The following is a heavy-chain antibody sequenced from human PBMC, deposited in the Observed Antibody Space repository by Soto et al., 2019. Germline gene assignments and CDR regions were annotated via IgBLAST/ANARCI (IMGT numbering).Heavy chain of an antibody. CDR2: ISYDGSNK. CDR3: AKGPIAVAGTDPYYFDY. V-gene: IGHV3-30*18. D-gene: IGHD6-19*01. J-gene: IGHJ4*02. CDR1: GFTFSSYG. Sequence: PGGSLRLSCAASGFTFSSYGMHWVRQAPGKGLEWVAVISYDGSNKYYADSVKGRFTISRDNSKNTLYLQMNSLRAEDTAVYYCAKGPIAVAGTDPYYFDYWGQGTLSPSPQ.